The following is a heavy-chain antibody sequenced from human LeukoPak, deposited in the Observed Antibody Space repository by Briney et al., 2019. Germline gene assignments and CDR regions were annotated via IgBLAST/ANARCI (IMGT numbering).Heavy chain of an antibody. D-gene: IGHD3-22*01. CDR2: IYYSGSN. V-gene: IGHV4-59*01. Sequence: SETLSLTCTVSGGSISSYDWSWIRQPPGKGLEWIGYIYYSGSNNYNPSLKSRVTISVDTSKNQSSLKLSSVTAADTAVYYCARHGISAHYDSSGYYSVWLDPWGQGTLVTVSS. CDR3: ARHGISAHYDSSGYYSVWLDP. J-gene: IGHJ5*02. CDR1: GGSISSYD.